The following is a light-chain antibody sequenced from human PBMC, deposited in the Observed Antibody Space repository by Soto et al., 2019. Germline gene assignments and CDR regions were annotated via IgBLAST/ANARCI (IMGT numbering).Light chain of an antibody. Sequence: DIQLTQSPSFLSASVGDRVTITCRASQGISSYLAWYQQKPGKAPKLLIYAASTLHSGVPSRFSGGGSGTEFTLTISSLQPEDFATYYCQQLNNYPRTFGPGTKVDIK. CDR1: QGISSY. CDR3: QQLNNYPRT. V-gene: IGKV1-9*01. CDR2: AAS. J-gene: IGKJ3*01.